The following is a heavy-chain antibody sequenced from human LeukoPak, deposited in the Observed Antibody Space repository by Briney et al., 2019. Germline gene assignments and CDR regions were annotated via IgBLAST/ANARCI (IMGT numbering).Heavy chain of an antibody. D-gene: IGHD3-22*01. CDR3: ARGPYYYDSSGHYYD. J-gene: IGHJ4*02. V-gene: IGHV3-74*01. Sequence: PGGSLRLSCAASGFTFSSYCMHWVRQAPGKGLVWVSRISTDGSSTCYADSVKGRFTISRDNAKNTLYLQMNSLRAEDTAVYYCARGPYYYDSSGHYYDWGQGTLVTVSS. CDR2: ISTDGSST. CDR1: GFTFSSYC.